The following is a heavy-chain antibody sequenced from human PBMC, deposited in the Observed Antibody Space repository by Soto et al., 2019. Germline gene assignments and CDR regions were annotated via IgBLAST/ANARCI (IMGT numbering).Heavy chain of an antibody. J-gene: IGHJ5*02. D-gene: IGHD6-6*01. CDR1: GDSIRGSNW. CDR3: ARGRYSSSGFDP. Sequence: QVQLQESGPGLVKPSGTLSLTCAVSGDSIRGSNWWNWVRQPPGKGLEWIGEIYHSGNTNYNPSLKLRVPFSVDKSKNQFSLGLTCVTCEDPAVYYCARGRYSSSGFDPWGQGILVTVSP. CDR2: IYHSGNT. V-gene: IGHV4-4*02.